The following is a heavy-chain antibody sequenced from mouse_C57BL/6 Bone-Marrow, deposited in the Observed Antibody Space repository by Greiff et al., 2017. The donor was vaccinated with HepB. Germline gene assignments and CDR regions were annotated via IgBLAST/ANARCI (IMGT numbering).Heavy chain of an antibody. CDR1: GYTFTSYW. V-gene: IGHV1-64*01. J-gene: IGHJ2*01. D-gene: IGHD2-3*01. Sequence: QVQLQQPGAELVKPGASVKLSCKASGYTFTSYWMHWVKQRPGQGLEWIGMIHPNSGSTNYNEKLKSKATLTVDKSSSTAYMQLSSLTSEDSAVYYCARGWGNFDYWGQGTTLTVSS. CDR2: IHPNSGST. CDR3: ARGWGNFDY.